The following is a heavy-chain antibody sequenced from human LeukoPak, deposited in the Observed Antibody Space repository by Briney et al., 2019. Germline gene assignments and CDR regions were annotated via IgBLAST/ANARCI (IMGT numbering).Heavy chain of an antibody. J-gene: IGHJ4*02. CDR3: AKTPGDCTGGTCYSFDY. Sequence: GGSLRLSCAASGFTFYTYAMTWVRQAPGKGLEWVSSISGSGDNTYYADSVKGWFTVSRDNSKNTLYLQMNSLRAEDTAVYYCAKTPGDCTGGTCYSFDYWGQGSLVTVSS. CDR2: ISGSGDNT. D-gene: IGHD2-15*01. V-gene: IGHV3-23*01. CDR1: GFTFYTYA.